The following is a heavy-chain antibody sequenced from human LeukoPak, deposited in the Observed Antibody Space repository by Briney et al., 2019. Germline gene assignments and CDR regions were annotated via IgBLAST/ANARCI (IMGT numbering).Heavy chain of an antibody. CDR3: ATDRYDSGSYILDY. D-gene: IGHD3-10*01. J-gene: IGHJ4*02. Sequence: AGGSLRLSCAASGFTFSTYNMNWVRQAPGKGLEWISYISTTSGTLFYADSVKGRFTVSRDNAKSSLYLQMNSLRDEDTAVYYCATDRYDSGSYILDYWGPGTLVTVSS. V-gene: IGHV3-48*02. CDR2: ISTTSGTL. CDR1: GFTFSTYN.